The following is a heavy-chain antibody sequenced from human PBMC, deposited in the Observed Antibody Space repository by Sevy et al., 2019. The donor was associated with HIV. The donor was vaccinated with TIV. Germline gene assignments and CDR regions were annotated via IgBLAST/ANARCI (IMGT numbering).Heavy chain of an antibody. D-gene: IGHD5-12*01. CDR2: INPNSGGT. Sequence: ASVKVSCKASGYTFTGYYMHWVRQAPGQGLEWMGRINPNSGGTNYAQKFQDRVTMTRDTSISTAYMELSRLRSDDTAVYYCARQPPQRLRYTTDYWGQGTLVTVSS. J-gene: IGHJ4*02. V-gene: IGHV1-2*06. CDR3: ARQPPQRLRYTTDY. CDR1: GYTFTGYY.